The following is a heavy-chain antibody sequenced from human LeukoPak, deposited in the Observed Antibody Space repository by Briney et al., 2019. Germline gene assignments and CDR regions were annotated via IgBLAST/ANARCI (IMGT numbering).Heavy chain of an antibody. CDR1: GGSMSSYY. V-gene: IGHV4-59*01. CDR3: ARDLVGGFYGSGSYSQYNWFDP. J-gene: IGHJ5*02. CDR2: IYYSGSI. Sequence: SETLSLTCTVSGGSMSSYYWSWIRQPPGKGLEWIWYIYYSGSINYNPSLKSRVTISVDTSKSQFSLKLSSVIAADTAVYYCARDLVGGFYGSGSYSQYNWFDPWGQGTLVTVSS. D-gene: IGHD3-10*01.